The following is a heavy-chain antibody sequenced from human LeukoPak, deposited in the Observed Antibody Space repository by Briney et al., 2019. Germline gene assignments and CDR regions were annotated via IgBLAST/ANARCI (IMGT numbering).Heavy chain of an antibody. V-gene: IGHV3-21*01. Sequence: GGSLRLSCAASGFTFSSYSMNWVRQAPGKGLEWVSSISSSSSYIYYADSVKGRFTISRDNAKNSLYLQMNSLRAEDTAVYYCARDLPGLYYDFWSGYPDAFDIWGQGTMVTVSS. D-gene: IGHD3-3*01. J-gene: IGHJ3*02. CDR3: ARDLPGLYYDFWSGYPDAFDI. CDR2: ISSSSSYI. CDR1: GFTFSSYS.